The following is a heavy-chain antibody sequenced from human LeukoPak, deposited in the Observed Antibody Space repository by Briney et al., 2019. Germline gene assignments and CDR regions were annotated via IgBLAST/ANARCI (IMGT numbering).Heavy chain of an antibody. V-gene: IGHV3-30*18. D-gene: IGHD3-10*01. Sequence: PGRSLRLSCAASGFTFSNYGMHWVRQAPGKGLEWVALISYDGSNKYYADSVKGRFTISRDNSKNTLYLQMISLRAEDTAAYYCANYGSVSYFAYWGQGTLVTVSS. CDR2: ISYDGSNK. CDR1: GFTFSNYG. J-gene: IGHJ4*02. CDR3: ANYGSVSYFAY.